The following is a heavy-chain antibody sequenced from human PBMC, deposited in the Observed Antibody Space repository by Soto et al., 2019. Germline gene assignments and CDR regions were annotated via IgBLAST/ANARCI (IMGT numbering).Heavy chain of an antibody. CDR1: GGAISSSSYY. CDR2: IYYSGST. J-gene: IGHJ4*02. Sequence: QLQLQESAPGLVKPSETLSLTCTVSGGAISSSSYYWGWIRQPPGKGLEWIGSIYYSGSTYYNPSLKSRVTISVDTSKNQFSLKLSSVTAADTAVYYCASKEGYYFDYWGQGTLVTVSS. CDR3: ASKEGYYFDY. V-gene: IGHV4-39*01.